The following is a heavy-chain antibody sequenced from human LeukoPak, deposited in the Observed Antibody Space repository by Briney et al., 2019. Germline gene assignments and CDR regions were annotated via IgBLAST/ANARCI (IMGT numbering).Heavy chain of an antibody. V-gene: IGHV3-23*01. D-gene: IGHD3-9*01. J-gene: IGHJ4*02. CDR2: ISGSGGST. CDR1: GFTFSNYA. Sequence: PGGSLRLSCAASGFTFSNYAMSWVRQAPGKGLGWVPAISGSGGSTYYADSVKGRFTISRDNSKNTLYLQMNSLRAEDTAVYYCARHGDDILTGYTHWGQGTLVTVSS. CDR3: ARHGDDILTGYTH.